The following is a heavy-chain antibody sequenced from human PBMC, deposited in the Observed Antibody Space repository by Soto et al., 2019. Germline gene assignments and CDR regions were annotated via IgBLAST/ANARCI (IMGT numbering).Heavy chain of an antibody. D-gene: IGHD6-6*01. Sequence: GGSLRLSCAASGFTFSSYSMNWVRQAPGKGLEWVSSISSSSSYIYYADSVKGRFTISRDNAKNSLYLQMNSLRAEDTAVYYCARDIAARRYYYYGMDVWGQGTTVTAP. CDR3: ARDIAARRYYYYGMDV. J-gene: IGHJ6*02. CDR2: ISSSSSYI. V-gene: IGHV3-21*01. CDR1: GFTFSSYS.